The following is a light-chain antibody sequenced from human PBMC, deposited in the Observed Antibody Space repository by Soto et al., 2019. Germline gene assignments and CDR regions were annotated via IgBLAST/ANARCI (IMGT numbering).Light chain of an antibody. J-gene: IGLJ1*01. Sequence: QSVLTQPASVSGSPGQSITISCTGSSSDIGAYNYVSWFQQYPGKAPKLIISEVSNRPSGVSNHFSGSKSGTAASLTISGLQTEDEADYYCSSYTSSTAYVFGTGTKVTVL. CDR1: SSDIGAYNY. CDR3: SSYTSSTAYV. CDR2: EVS. V-gene: IGLV2-14*01.